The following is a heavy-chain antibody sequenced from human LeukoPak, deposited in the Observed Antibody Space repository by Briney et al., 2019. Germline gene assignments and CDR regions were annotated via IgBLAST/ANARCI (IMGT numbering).Heavy chain of an antibody. Sequence: SETLSLTCTVSGGSISSSSYFWGWIRQPPGKGLEGIGSISYSGSTYYNPSLKSRVTISVDTSKNQFSLRLTSVTAADTAVYYCARVVLKLGATTEFDPWGKGTLVTVSS. CDR1: GGSISSSSYF. CDR2: ISYSGST. V-gene: IGHV4-39*07. D-gene: IGHD1-26*01. J-gene: IGHJ5*02. CDR3: ARVVLKLGATTEFDP.